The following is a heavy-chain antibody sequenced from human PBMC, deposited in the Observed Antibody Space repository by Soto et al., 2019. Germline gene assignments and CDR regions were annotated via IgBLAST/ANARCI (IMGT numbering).Heavy chain of an antibody. CDR3: ARETVTTYYYYDMDV. J-gene: IGHJ6*02. V-gene: IGHV3-33*01. CDR1: GFTFSSYG. Sequence: QVQLVESGGGVVQPGRSLRLSCAASGFTFSSYGMHWVRQAPGKGLEWVAVIWYDGSNKYYADSVKGRFTISRDNSKNTLYLQMNSLRAEDTAVYYCARETVTTYYYYDMDVWGQGTTVTVSS. D-gene: IGHD4-17*01. CDR2: IWYDGSNK.